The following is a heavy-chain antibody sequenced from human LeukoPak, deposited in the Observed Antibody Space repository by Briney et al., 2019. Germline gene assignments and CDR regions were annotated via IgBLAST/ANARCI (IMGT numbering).Heavy chain of an antibody. CDR2: MNPNSGNT. Sequence: GASVKVSCKASGYTFTSYDINWVRQATGQGLEWMGWMNPNSGNTGYAQKFQGRVTMTRNTSISTAYMELSSLRSEDTAVYYWARYCSSTSCLDYYYYYMDVWGKGTTVTVSS. D-gene: IGHD2-2*01. J-gene: IGHJ6*03. CDR3: ARYCSSTSCLDYYYYYMDV. CDR1: GYTFTSYD. V-gene: IGHV1-8*01.